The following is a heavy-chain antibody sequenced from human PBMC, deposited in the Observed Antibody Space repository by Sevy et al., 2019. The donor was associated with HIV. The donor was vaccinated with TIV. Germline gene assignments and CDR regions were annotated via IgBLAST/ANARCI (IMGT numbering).Heavy chain of an antibody. CDR3: AQGTTGRFDS. J-gene: IGHJ4*02. CDR1: GFTFSAYW. V-gene: IGHV3-7*01. Sequence: GGSLRLSCAASGFTFSAYWMNWVPQAPGKGLEWVANIKADGSDKHYVDSVEGRFTISRDNAKNSLYLQMNSLRVEDTAVYYCAQGTTGRFDSWGQGTLVTVSS. CDR2: IKADGSDK. D-gene: IGHD1-26*01.